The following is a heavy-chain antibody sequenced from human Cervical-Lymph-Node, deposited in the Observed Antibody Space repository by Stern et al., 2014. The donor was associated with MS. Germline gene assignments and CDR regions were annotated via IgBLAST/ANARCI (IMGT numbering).Heavy chain of an antibody. J-gene: IGHJ4*02. Sequence: VQLVESGAEVKKPGSSVKVSCKASGGTFSSYAISWVRQAPGQGLEWMGGLIPLFGTANYAQKFQGRVTITADESTSTAYMELSSLRSEDTAVYYCARGLSPNYGDYLVDWGQGTLVTVSS. CDR3: ARGLSPNYGDYLVD. V-gene: IGHV1-69*01. CDR1: GGTFSSYA. D-gene: IGHD4-17*01. CDR2: LIPLFGTA.